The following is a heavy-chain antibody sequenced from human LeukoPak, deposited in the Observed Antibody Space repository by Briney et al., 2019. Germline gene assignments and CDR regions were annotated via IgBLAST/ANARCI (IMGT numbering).Heavy chain of an antibody. D-gene: IGHD3-10*01. V-gene: IGHV4-39*01. J-gene: IGHJ5*02. CDR1: GGSINSGDYY. CDR3: RRQHRVYGSGSYYRLCGFDP. Sequence: SETLSLTCTVSGGSINSGDYYWVWIRQPPGKGLEWIVSIYYSGSTSYNPSLKSRVTMTVDTSKNQFSLKLSLVTAADTAVYYCRRQHRVYGSGSYYRLCGFDPWGQGTLVTVSS. CDR2: IYYSGST.